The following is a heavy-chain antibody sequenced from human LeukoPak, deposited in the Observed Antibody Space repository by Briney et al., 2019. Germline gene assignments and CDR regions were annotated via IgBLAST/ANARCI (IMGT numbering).Heavy chain of an antibody. D-gene: IGHD6-19*01. Sequence: ASVKVSCKASGYTFTGYYMHWVRQAPGQGLEWMGWINPNSGGTNYAQKLQGRVTMTTDTSTSTAYMELRSLRSDDTAVYYCARVLFHSSGNKSNRVDYWGQGTLVTVS. V-gene: IGHV1-2*02. CDR1: GYTFTGYY. J-gene: IGHJ4*02. CDR2: INPNSGGT. CDR3: ARVLFHSSGNKSNRVDY.